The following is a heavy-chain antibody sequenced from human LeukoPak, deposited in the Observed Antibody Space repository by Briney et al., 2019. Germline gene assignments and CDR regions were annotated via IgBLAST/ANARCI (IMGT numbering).Heavy chain of an antibody. V-gene: IGHV4-39*01. D-gene: IGHD1-26*01. Sequence: PSETLSLTCTVSGGSISSSSYYWGWIRQPPGKGLEWIGSIYYSGSTYYNPSLKSRVTISVDTSKNQFSLKLSSVAAADTAVYYCARLVGWKDAFDIWGQGTMVTVSS. J-gene: IGHJ3*02. CDR3: ARLVGWKDAFDI. CDR1: GGSISSSSYY. CDR2: IYYSGST.